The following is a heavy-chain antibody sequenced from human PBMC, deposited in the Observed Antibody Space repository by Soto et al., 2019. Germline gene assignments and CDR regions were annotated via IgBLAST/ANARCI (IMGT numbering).Heavy chain of an antibody. CDR1: GYSFTSYW. V-gene: IGHV5-51*01. CDR2: IYPGDSDT. Sequence: GESLKISCKGSGYSFTSYWIGWVRQMPGKCLEWMGIIYPGDSDTRYSPSFQGQVTISADKSISTAYLQWSSLKASDTAMYYCARFSRGYSYGYEDGMDVWGQGTTVTVSS. D-gene: IGHD5-18*01. CDR3: ARFSRGYSYGYEDGMDV. J-gene: IGHJ6*02.